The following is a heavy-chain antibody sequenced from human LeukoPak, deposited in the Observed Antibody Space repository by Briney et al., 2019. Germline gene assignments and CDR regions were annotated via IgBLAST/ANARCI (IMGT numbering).Heavy chain of an antibody. Sequence: ASVKVSCKASGGTFSSYAISWVRQAPGQRLEWMGWINAGNGNTKYSQKFQGRVTITRDTSASTAYMELSSLRSEDTAVYYCATGGDYFAFDIWGQGTMVTVSS. CDR2: INAGNGNT. V-gene: IGHV1-3*01. CDR1: GGTFSSYA. J-gene: IGHJ3*02. CDR3: ATGGDYFAFDI. D-gene: IGHD4-17*01.